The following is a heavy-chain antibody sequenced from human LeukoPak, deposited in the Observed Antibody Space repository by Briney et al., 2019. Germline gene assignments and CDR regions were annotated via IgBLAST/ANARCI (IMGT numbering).Heavy chain of an antibody. D-gene: IGHD3-22*01. CDR1: GFTFSNYG. CDR2: IRYDGNNK. V-gene: IGHV3-30*02. CDR3: AKDLVDPVLVITSVAFHI. J-gene: IGHJ3*02. Sequence: PGGSLRLSCGASGFTFSNYGMLWVRQAPGKGLDWVAFIRYDGNNKLYADSVKGRFTISRDNYKNTLYMQMNRLRAEDTAVYYCAKDLVDPVLVITSVAFHIWAQGTMLTLSS.